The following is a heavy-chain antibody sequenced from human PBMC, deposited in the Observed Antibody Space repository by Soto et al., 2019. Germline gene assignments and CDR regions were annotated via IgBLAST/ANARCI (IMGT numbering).Heavy chain of an antibody. V-gene: IGHV4-34*01. CDR3: ARGLPLTTVTTLFLRYGYMDV. CDR1: GGSFSGYY. CDR2: INHSGST. D-gene: IGHD4-17*01. J-gene: IGHJ6*03. Sequence: SETLSLTCAVYGGSFSGYYWSWIRQPPGKGLEWIGEINHSGSTNYNPSLKSRVTISVDTSKNQFSLKLSSVTAADTAVYYCARGLPLTTVTTLFLRYGYMDVWGKGTTVTVSS.